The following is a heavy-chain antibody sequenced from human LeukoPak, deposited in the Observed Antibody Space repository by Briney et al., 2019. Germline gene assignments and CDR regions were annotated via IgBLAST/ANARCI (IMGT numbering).Heavy chain of an antibody. J-gene: IGHJ3*02. CDR2: IYTSGST. V-gene: IGHV4-61*02. CDR1: GGSVSIANYY. D-gene: IGHD2-15*01. CDR3: ARDRPGYGGSCQAFDAFDT. Sequence: SETLSLTCTVSGGSVSIANYYWSWIRQPAGKGLEWIGSIYTSGSTNYTPSLKSRVTISLDTSKNQFSLKLTSVTAAATAVYYCARDRPGYGGSCQAFDAFDTSGQGAMVTVSS.